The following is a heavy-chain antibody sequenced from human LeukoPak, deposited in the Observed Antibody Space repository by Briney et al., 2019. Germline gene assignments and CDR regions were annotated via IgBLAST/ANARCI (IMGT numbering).Heavy chain of an antibody. D-gene: IGHD2-21*02. Sequence: GGSLRLSCAASGFTFSSYAMSWVRQAPGKGLEWVSAISGSGGSTYYADSVKGRFTISRDNSKNTLYLQMNSLRAGDTAVYYCAKAPPGVTSGYYYYYGMDVWGQGTTVTVSS. CDR2: ISGSGGST. J-gene: IGHJ6*02. CDR3: AKAPPGVTSGYYYYYGMDV. CDR1: GFTFSSYA. V-gene: IGHV3-23*01.